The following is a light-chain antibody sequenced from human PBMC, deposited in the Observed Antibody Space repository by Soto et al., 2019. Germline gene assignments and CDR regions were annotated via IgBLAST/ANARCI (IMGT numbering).Light chain of an antibody. CDR3: QQYNNWPIT. Sequence: DIVMTQSPATLSVSPGERATLSCRASQNILSNLAWYQQKPGQAPRLLIYGASTRATGIPARFSGSGSGTEFTLTISSLQSEDFEIYYCQQYNNWPITFGQGTRLEIK. CDR1: QNILSN. J-gene: IGKJ5*01. CDR2: GAS. V-gene: IGKV3-15*01.